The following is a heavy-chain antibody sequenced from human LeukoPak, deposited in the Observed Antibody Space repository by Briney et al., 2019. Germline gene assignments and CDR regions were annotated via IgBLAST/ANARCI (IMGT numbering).Heavy chain of an antibody. CDR1: GGSFSGYY. CDR3: ARELSLVAAFFDY. D-gene: IGHD2-15*01. Sequence: SETLSLTCAVYGGSFSGYYWSWIRQPPGKGLEWIGEINHSGSTNYNPSLKSRVTISVDTSKNQFSLKLSSVTAADTAVYYCARELSLVAAFFDYWGQGTLVTVSS. J-gene: IGHJ4*02. V-gene: IGHV4-34*01. CDR2: INHSGST.